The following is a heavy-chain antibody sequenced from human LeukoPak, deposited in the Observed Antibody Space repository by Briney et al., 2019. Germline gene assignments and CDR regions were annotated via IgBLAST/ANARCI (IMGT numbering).Heavy chain of an antibody. CDR3: ARGVVRGVMSWFDP. D-gene: IGHD3-10*01. J-gene: IGHJ5*02. CDR1: GGTFSSYA. V-gene: IGHV1-69*13. Sequence: SVKVSCEASGGTFSSYAISWVRQAPGQGLEWMGGIIPIFGTANYAQKFQGRVTITADESTSTAYMELSSLRSEDTAVYYCARGVVRGVMSWFDPWGQGTLVTVSS. CDR2: IIPIFGTA.